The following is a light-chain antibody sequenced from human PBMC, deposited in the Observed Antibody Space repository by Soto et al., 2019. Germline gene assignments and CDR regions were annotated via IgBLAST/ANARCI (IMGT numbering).Light chain of an antibody. CDR1: SSNIGSKT. CDR2: SNN. V-gene: IGLV1-44*01. Sequence: QSVLTQPPSASGTPGQRVTISGSGSSSNIGSKTVNWYQQLPGTATKLLIYSNNQRPSGVPDRFSGSKSGTSASLAISGLQSEDEADYYCAAWDDSLNGVVFGGGTKLTVL. CDR3: AAWDDSLNGVV. J-gene: IGLJ2*01.